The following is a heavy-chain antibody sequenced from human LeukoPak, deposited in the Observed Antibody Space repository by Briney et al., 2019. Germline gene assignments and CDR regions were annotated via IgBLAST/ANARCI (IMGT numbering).Heavy chain of an antibody. D-gene: IGHD1-1*01. Sequence: GGSLRLSCAASGFTFSSYAMSWVRQAPGKGLEWVSGTGGSGDSTYYADSVKGRFTISRDNSKNTLYLQMNSLKTEDTAVYYCTRGTPTTGTTGYWGQGTLVTVSS. CDR3: TRGTPTTGTTGY. CDR1: GFTFSSYA. J-gene: IGHJ4*02. CDR2: TGGSGDST. V-gene: IGHV3-23*01.